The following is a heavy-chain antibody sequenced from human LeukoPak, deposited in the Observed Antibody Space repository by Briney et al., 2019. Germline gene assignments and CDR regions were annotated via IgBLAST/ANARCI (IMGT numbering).Heavy chain of an antibody. CDR2: ISAYNGNT. Sequence: ASVKVSCKASGYSFTNYAMNWVRQAPGQGLEWMGWISAYNGNTNYAQKLQGRVTMTTDTSTSTAYMELRSLRSDDTAVYYCARDRWTVGWELGVSLFDYWGQGTLVTVSS. D-gene: IGHD1-26*01. CDR3: ARDRWTVGWELGVSLFDY. V-gene: IGHV1-18*01. J-gene: IGHJ4*02. CDR1: GYSFTNYA.